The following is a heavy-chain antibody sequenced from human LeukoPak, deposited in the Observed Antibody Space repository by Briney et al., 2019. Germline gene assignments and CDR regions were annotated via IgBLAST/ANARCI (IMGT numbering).Heavy chain of an antibody. Sequence: ASVKVSCKASGYTFTSYYMHWVRQAPGQGLEWMGIINPSGGSTSYAQKFQGRVTMTRDTSTSTVYMELSSLRSEDTAVYYCARDLSAAMTSPTYLLDYWGQGTLVTVSS. CDR3: ARDLSAAMTSPTYLLDY. D-gene: IGHD5-18*01. V-gene: IGHV1-46*01. J-gene: IGHJ4*02. CDR2: INPSGGST. CDR1: GYTFTSYY.